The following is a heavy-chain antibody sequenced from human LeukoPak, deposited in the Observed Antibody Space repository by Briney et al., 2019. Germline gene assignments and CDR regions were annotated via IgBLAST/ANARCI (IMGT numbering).Heavy chain of an antibody. D-gene: IGHD4-11*01. Sequence: GESLKISWKCSGYIFTNYWIGWLRQMAGKGLEWMGFMYHGDSDTRYSPSFQGQVTISVDKSISTSYLQWSSLKASDTAMYYCARKGDYSNYLDYWGQGTLVTVSS. CDR1: GYIFTNYW. J-gene: IGHJ4*02. V-gene: IGHV5-51*01. CDR3: ARKGDYSNYLDY. CDR2: MYHGDSDT.